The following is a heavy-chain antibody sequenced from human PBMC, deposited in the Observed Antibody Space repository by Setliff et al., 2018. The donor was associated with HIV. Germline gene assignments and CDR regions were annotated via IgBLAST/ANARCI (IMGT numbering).Heavy chain of an antibody. J-gene: IGHJ4*02. CDR1: GGSISSYY. Sequence: SETLSLTCTVSGGSISSYYWSWIRQPPGKGLEWIGYIYHSGSSKNTPSLKSRVTISVDTPKNEFSLKLSSMTAADTSVYYCARGIAVAGPYFDYWGQGTLVTVSS. CDR3: ARGIAVAGPYFDY. V-gene: IGHV4-59*01. D-gene: IGHD6-19*01. CDR2: IYHSGSS.